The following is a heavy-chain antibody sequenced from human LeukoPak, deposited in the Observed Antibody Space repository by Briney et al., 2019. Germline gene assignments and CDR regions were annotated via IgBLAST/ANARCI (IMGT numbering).Heavy chain of an antibody. CDR1: GFTFSSYW. V-gene: IGHV3-74*01. D-gene: IGHD2/OR15-2a*01. J-gene: IGHJ5*02. Sequence: GGSLRLSCAASGFTFSSYWMHWVRQAPGKGLVWVSRINSDGSSTSYADSVKGRFTISRDNAKNALYLQMNSLRAEDTAVYYCAREGSRVWFDPWGQGTLVTVSS. CDR3: AREGSRVWFDP. CDR2: INSDGSST.